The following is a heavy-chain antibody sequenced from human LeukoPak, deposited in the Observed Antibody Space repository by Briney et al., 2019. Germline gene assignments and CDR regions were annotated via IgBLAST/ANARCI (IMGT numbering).Heavy chain of an antibody. D-gene: IGHD5-18*01. V-gene: IGHV1-8*01. CDR3: AKVAGIQLLKYYFDY. CDR1: GYTFTSYD. Sequence: ASVKVSCKASGYTFTSYDINWVRQAPGQGLEWMGWMNLNSGKTGNAQKFQGRVTMTRNTSTSTAYMELDSLRSEDTAVYYCAKVAGIQLLKYYFDYWGQGTLVTVSS. J-gene: IGHJ4*02. CDR2: MNLNSGKT.